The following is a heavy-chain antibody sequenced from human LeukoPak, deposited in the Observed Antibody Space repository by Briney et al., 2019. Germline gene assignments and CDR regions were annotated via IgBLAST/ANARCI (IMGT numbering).Heavy chain of an antibody. CDR3: ARASFYCSGGSCLGGWFDP. CDR1: GFTFSDYW. D-gene: IGHD2-15*01. V-gene: IGHV3-7*01. CDR2: VKQDGSEK. Sequence: PGGSLRLSCVVSGFTFSDYWMSWVRQAPGKGLEWVANVKQDGSEKNYVDSVKGRFTISRDNAKNSLYLQMNSLRAEDTAVYYCARASFYCSGGSCLGGWFDPWGQGTLVTVSS. J-gene: IGHJ5*02.